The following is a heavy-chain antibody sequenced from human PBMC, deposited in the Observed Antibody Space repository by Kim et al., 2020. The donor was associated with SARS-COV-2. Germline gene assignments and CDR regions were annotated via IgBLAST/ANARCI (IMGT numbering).Heavy chain of an antibody. V-gene: IGHV4-39*01. CDR2: INYSGST. J-gene: IGHJ6*01. CDR3: ARQALTTVSGPQLDV. D-gene: IGHD2-8*02. CDR1: GGYISSSSYY. Sequence: SETLSLTCTVSGGYISSSSYYWGWMRQPTGMELEWIGCINYSGSTYYNLSIKSRVTISVDTYKNQLTLKLSSATAAATAVYYCARQALTTVSGPQLDVWG.